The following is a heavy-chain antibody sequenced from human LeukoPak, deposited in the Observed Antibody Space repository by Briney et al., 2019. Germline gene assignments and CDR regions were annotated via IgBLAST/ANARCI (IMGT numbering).Heavy chain of an antibody. J-gene: IGHJ4*02. CDR2: IYTGGDT. CDR1: GFSVSNKY. Sequence: GGSLRLSCAASGFSVSNKYMSWVRQAPGKGLEWVSVIYTGGDTYYADSVRGRFTISRDNSKNTVNLQMNSLKTEDTAVYYCTTDRGNGYYYDSYAYWGQGTLVTVSS. V-gene: IGHV3-53*01. CDR3: TTDRGNGYYYDSYAY. D-gene: IGHD3-22*01.